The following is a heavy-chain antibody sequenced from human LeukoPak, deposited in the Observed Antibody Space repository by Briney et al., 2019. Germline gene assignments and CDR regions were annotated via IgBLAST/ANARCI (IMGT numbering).Heavy chain of an antibody. J-gene: IGHJ4*02. D-gene: IGHD6-19*01. CDR2: ISSRGSSI. Sequence: PGGSLRLSCAASGFTFSDYYMSWIRQAPGKGLEWVSYISSRGSSIYYADSLKGRFTISRDNAKNSLYLQMNSLRPEDTAVYYCARDGKAVAADFDYRGQGTLVTVSS. CDR3: ARDGKAVAADFDY. CDR1: GFTFSDYY. V-gene: IGHV3-11*01.